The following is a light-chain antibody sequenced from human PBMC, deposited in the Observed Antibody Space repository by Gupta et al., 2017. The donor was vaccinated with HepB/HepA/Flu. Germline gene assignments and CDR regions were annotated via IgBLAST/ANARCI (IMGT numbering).Light chain of an antibody. CDR2: DDS. V-gene: IGLV3-21*02. Sequence: SYVLTQPSSVSVAPGQQATLTCGGKDIETKSVDWYHQRPGQAPVLIVYDDSDRRSGIPERFSGSNSGSTASLTITRVEAGDEADYYCQVRETRTDQWLFGGGTKVTVL. J-gene: IGLJ2*01. CDR3: QVRETRTDQWL. CDR1: DIETKS.